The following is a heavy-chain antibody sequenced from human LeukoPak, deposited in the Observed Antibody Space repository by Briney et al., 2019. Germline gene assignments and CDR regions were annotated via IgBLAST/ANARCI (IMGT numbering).Heavy chain of an antibody. CDR2: ISSTSRNI. V-gene: IGHV3-48*04. CDR1: GFTFSSFS. Sequence: GGSLRLSCSASGFTFSSFSMFWVRQAPGKGLEWLSYISSTSRNIYYADSVKGRFTISRDNAKNSLYLQMNSLRAEDTAVYYCARTGHSSGWSAYFDYWGQGTLVTVSS. D-gene: IGHD6-19*01. J-gene: IGHJ4*02. CDR3: ARTGHSSGWSAYFDY.